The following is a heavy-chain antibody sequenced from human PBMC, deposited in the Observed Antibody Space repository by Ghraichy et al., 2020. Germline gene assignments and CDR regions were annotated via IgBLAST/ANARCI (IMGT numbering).Heavy chain of an antibody. V-gene: IGHV3-49*04. CDR1: GFTFGDYA. Sequence: GGSLRLSCTASGFTFGDYAMSWVRQAPGKGLEWVGFIRSKAYGGTTEYAASVKGRFTISRDDSKSIAYLQMNSLKTEDTAVYYCTREYGSGSYTSYYYYMDVWGKGTTVTVSS. D-gene: IGHD3-10*01. J-gene: IGHJ6*03. CDR3: TREYGSGSYTSYYYYMDV. CDR2: IRSKAYGGTT.